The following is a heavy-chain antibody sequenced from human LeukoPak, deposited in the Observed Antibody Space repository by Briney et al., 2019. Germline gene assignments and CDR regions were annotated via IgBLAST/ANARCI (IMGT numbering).Heavy chain of an antibody. J-gene: IGHJ5*02. V-gene: IGHV3-23*01. D-gene: IGHD3-22*01. CDR1: GFTFSSYA. CDR3: AKDSSDSSGYYSLRKNWFDP. Sequence: PGGSLRLSCAASGFTFSSYAMSWVRQAPGKGLEWVSAINGSGGSTYYADSVKGRFTISRDNSKNTLYLQMNSLRAEDTAVYYCAKDSSDSSGYYSLRKNWFDPWGQGTLVTVSS. CDR2: INGSGGST.